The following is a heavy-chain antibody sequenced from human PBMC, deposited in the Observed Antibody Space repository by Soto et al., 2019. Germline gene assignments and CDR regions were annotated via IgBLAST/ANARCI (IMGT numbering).Heavy chain of an antibody. CDR3: ARDQGDGTDY. D-gene: IGHD1-1*01. CDR1: GCSISSYY. CDR2: IYYSGST. V-gene: IGHV4-59*01. J-gene: IGHJ4*02. Sequence: SETLSLTCTSSGCSISSYYWSWIRQPPGKGLEWIGYIYYSGSTNYNPSLKSRVTISVDTSKNQFSLKLSSVTAADTAVYYCARDQGDGTDYWGQGTLVTVS.